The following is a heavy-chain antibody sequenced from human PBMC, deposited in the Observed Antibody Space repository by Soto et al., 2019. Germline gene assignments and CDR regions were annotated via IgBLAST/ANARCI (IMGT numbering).Heavy chain of an antibody. CDR3: ARVGATSPDY. D-gene: IGHD1-26*01. Sequence: PSETLSLTCTVSGGSISSYYWSWIRQPPGKGLEWIGYIYYSGSTNYNPSLQSRVTISVDTSKNQLSLKLSSVTAADTAVYYCARVGATSPDYWGQGTLVTVS. CDR2: IYYSGST. CDR1: GGSISSYY. V-gene: IGHV4-59*01. J-gene: IGHJ4*02.